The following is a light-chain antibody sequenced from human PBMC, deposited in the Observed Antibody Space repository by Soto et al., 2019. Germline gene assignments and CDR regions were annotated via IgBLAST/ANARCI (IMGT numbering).Light chain of an antibody. CDR1: QSISSW. V-gene: IGKV1-5*03. Sequence: DIQMTQSPSTLSASVGDRVTITCRASQSISSWLAWYQQKPGKAPNLLIYKASTLRSGVPSRFSGSGSGTEFTLTISSLQPDDFATYYCQQCSIYSRTFGQGTKVEVK. CDR3: QQCSIYSRT. CDR2: KAS. J-gene: IGKJ1*01.